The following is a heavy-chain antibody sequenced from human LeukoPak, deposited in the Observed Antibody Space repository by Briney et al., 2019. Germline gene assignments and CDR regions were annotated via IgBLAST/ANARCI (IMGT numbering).Heavy chain of an antibody. CDR1: GYSFTSYW. J-gene: IGHJ6*02. D-gene: IGHD2-2*01. Sequence: GESLQISCKGSGYSFTSYWIGWVRQMPGKGLEWMGIIYPGDSDTRYSPSFQGQVTISADKSISTAYLQWSSLKASDTAMYYCARGYCSSTSCYDYYGMDVWGQGTTVTVSS. V-gene: IGHV5-51*01. CDR3: ARGYCSSTSCYDYYGMDV. CDR2: IYPGDSDT.